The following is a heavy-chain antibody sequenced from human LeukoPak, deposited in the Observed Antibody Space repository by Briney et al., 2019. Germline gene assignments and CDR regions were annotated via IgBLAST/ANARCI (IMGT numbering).Heavy chain of an antibody. CDR3: AWGKPYEDYGFSPEFRY. CDR1: GYNFNTYY. Sequence: ASVKVSCKASGYNFNTYYMHWLRRAPGQGFEWLGWTDPKSGGTNNEHFLRRGTITWDTTSTTAYMIPTWLPSEDTAVYYCAWGKPYEDYGFSPEFRYWGQGTLVTVSS. D-gene: IGHD4/OR15-4a*01. V-gene: IGHV1-2*02. CDR2: TDPKSGGT. J-gene: IGHJ4*02.